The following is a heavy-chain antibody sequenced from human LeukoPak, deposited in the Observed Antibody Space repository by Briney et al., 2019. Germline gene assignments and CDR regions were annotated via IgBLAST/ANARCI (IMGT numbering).Heavy chain of an antibody. J-gene: IGHJ4*02. CDR2: ISGSGGST. V-gene: IGHV3-23*01. D-gene: IGHD2-2*01. Sequence: GWALPLSCPAPRCTFSSYAMTWVRQARGKGLDRVSSISGSGGSTSYADAVKGWFTISRDNSKNTLYLQMSSLRAEDTAVYYCAKDLYCSSTSCYSSEWGQGSLVTVSS. CDR1: RCTFSSYA. CDR3: AKDLYCSSTSCYSSE.